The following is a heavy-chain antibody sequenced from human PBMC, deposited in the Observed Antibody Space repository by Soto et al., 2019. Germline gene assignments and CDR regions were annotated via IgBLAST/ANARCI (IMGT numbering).Heavy chain of an antibody. CDR2: IWYDGSNK. CDR3: ARGGIALAGTGWFDP. CDR1: GFTFSSYG. Sequence: QVHLVESGGGVVQPGRSLRLSCAASGFTFSSYGMHWVRQAPGKGLEWVAVIWYDGSNKDYADSVKGRFTISRDNSKNTLYLQMNSLRAEDTAVYYCARGGIALAGTGWFDPWGQGTLVTVSS. D-gene: IGHD6-19*01. J-gene: IGHJ5*02. V-gene: IGHV3-33*01.